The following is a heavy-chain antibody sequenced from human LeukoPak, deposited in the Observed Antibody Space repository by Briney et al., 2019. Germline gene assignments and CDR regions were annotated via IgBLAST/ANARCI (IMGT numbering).Heavy chain of an antibody. CDR1: GFTFSSYS. CDR2: IGGGGSHI. D-gene: IGHD6-13*01. CDR3: ASAPPGIAAYFDY. J-gene: IGHJ4*02. Sequence: GGSLRLSCAASGFTFSSYSMHWVRQAPGKGLEWVSSIGGGGSHIYYADSVKGRFTISRDNAKNTLFLQMNSLRAEDTAVYYCASAPPGIAAYFDYWGQGTLVTVSS. V-gene: IGHV3-21*01.